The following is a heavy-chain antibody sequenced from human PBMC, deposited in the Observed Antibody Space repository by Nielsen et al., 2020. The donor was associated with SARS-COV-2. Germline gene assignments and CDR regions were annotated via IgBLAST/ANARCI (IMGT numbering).Heavy chain of an antibody. D-gene: IGHD6-13*01. J-gene: IGHJ4*02. CDR1: GFTFGDYA. Sequence: GGSLRLSCTASGFTFGDYAMSWVRQAPGKGLEWVGFIRSKAYGGTTEYAASVKGRFTISRDDSKSIAYLQMNSLKTEDTAVYYCTRVRSSWYYFDYWGQGTLVTVSS. CDR2: IRSKAYGGTT. CDR3: TRVRSSWYYFDY. V-gene: IGHV3-49*04.